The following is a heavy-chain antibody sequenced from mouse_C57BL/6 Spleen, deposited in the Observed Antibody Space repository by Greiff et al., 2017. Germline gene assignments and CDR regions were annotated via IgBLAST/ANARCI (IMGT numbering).Heavy chain of an antibody. CDR3: ARGLYGSSCVYSMDY. V-gene: IGHV1-9*01. D-gene: IGHD1-1*01. J-gene: IGHJ4*01. Sequence: QVQLQQSGAELMKPGASVKLSCKATGYTFTGYWIEWVKQRPGHGLEWIGEILPGSGSTNYTETFKGQATFSADTSSNTAYLQLSSLTTEDSAIYDRARGLYGSSCVYSMDYWGQGTTVTVSS. CDR2: ILPGSGST. CDR1: GYTFTGYW.